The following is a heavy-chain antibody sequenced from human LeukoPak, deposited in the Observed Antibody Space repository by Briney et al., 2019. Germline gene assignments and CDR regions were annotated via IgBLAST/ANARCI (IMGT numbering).Heavy chain of an antibody. D-gene: IGHD5-12*01. CDR3: AKGGYDYVEVAYFDY. J-gene: IGHJ4*02. CDR2: VIGSSGST. CDR1: GFTFSNYA. V-gene: IGHV3-23*01. Sequence: GGSLRLSCAASGFTFSNYAMNWVRPAPGKGLEWVSTVIGSSGSTFYADSVKGRFTISKDTSKNTLYLHMSSLRADDTAVYYCAKGGYDYVEVAYFDYWGQGTLVTVSS.